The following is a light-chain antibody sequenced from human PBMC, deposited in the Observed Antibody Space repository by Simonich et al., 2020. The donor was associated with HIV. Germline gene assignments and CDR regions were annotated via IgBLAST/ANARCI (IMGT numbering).Light chain of an antibody. CDR2: DVR. Sequence: QSALTQPASVSGSPGQSITISCTGTSSDVGGYNYVSWYQQHPGKAPNLLLYDVRKRPSGVSNRFSGSKSGNTASLTISGLQAEDEADYYCSSYTSSSTLVFGGGTKLTVL. V-gene: IGLV2-14*01. CDR1: SSDVGGYNY. J-gene: IGLJ2*01. CDR3: SSYTSSSTLV.